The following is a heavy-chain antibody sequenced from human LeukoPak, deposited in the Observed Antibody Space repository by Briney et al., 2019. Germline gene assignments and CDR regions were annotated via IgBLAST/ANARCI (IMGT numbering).Heavy chain of an antibody. J-gene: IGHJ4*02. CDR3: ARDVDSSGYLDY. D-gene: IGHD3-22*01. CDR1: GFTFSSYS. CDR2: ISSSSSTI. Sequence: PGGSLRLSCAASGFTFSSYSMNWVRQAPGKGLEWASYISSSSSTIYYADSVKGRFTISRDNAKNSLYLQMNSLRAEDTAVYYCARDVDSSGYLDYWGQGTLVTVSS. V-gene: IGHV3-48*01.